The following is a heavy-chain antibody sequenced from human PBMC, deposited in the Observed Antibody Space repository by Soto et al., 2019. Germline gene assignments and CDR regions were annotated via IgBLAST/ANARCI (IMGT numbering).Heavy chain of an antibody. Sequence: QVQLVQSGAEVKKPASSVKVSCKPSGGTFNGYIITWVRQAPGQGLEWIGGIIFTFNTANYAEKFQGRVSLSADQGTSTAYVELTSLTSEDAAVFYCARVLVGEPGGFDFWGQGTLVSVSS. V-gene: IGHV1-69*01. CDR3: ARVLVGEPGGFDF. CDR1: GGTFNGYI. CDR2: IIFTFNTA. J-gene: IGHJ4*02. D-gene: IGHD3-16*01.